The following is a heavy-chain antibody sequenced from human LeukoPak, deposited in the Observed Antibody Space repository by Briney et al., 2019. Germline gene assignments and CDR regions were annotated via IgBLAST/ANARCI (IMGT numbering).Heavy chain of an antibody. CDR3: AKDPLGNYHYYMDV. CDR2: ISGSGGST. V-gene: IGHV3-23*01. Sequence: GGSLRLSCAASGFTFSSYAMSWVRQAPGKGLEWVSAISGSGGSTYYADSVKGRFTISRDNSKNTLYLQMNSLRAEDTAVYYCAKDPLGNYHYYMDVWGKGTTDTVSS. CDR1: GFTFSSYA. J-gene: IGHJ6*03.